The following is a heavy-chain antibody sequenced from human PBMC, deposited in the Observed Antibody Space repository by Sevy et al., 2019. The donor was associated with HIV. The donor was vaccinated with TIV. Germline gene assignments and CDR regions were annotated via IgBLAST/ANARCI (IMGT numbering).Heavy chain of an antibody. D-gene: IGHD4-17*01. CDR3: ANGDEPATDYADYVPNGFDI. CDR2: ISGPGALT. J-gene: IGHJ3*02. Sequence: GGSLRLSCAASGFTFRIYGMSWVRQAPGKGLEWVSSISGPGALTYYADSVKGRFTISRDNSKNTLFLKMNSLRAEDTALYSCANGDEPATDYADYVPNGFDIWGQGTMVTVSS. V-gene: IGHV3-23*01. CDR1: GFTFRIYG.